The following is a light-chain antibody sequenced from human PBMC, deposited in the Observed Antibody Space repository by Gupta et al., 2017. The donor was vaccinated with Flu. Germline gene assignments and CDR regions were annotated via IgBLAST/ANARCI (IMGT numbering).Light chain of an antibody. Sequence: EIVLTQSPATLSLSPGERATLSCRASQSVSSYLAWYQQKPGQAPRLLIYDASNRATGIQARFSGSGSGTDFTLTISSLEPEDFAVYYCQQRSNWPPTFGQETKLEIK. CDR3: QQRSNWPPT. CDR1: QSVSSY. CDR2: DAS. V-gene: IGKV3-11*01. J-gene: IGKJ2*01.